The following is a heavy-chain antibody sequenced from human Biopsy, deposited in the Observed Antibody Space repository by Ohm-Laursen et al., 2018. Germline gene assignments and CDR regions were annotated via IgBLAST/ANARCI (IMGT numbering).Heavy chain of an antibody. V-gene: IGHV4-59*07. CDR3: ARLYRLDDYWNDDPPDAFDV. D-gene: IGHD1-1*01. CDR2: ISKGGDT. Sequence: SDTLSLTCPVSGGSISSYYWMWIRQPPGKGLEWIGFISKGGDTTYNPSLRGRVAISVDTSKNQFSLKLSSVTAADTAIFFCARLYRLDDYWNDDPPDAFDVWGQGTRVTVSS. J-gene: IGHJ3*01. CDR1: GGSISSYY.